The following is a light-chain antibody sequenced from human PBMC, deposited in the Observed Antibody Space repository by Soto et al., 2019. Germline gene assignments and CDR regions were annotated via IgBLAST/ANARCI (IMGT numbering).Light chain of an antibody. CDR1: QSITSSF. V-gene: IGKV3-20*01. J-gene: IGKJ5*01. CDR3: QQYENSPIT. CDR2: GAS. Sequence: EIVLTQSPGILSLSPLEGASLXWGASQSITSSFLAWYQQKPGQAPRLLIYGASSRATGIPDRFSGTGSETDFTLTINRLEPEDFAVYYCQQYENSPITFGQGTRLEIK.